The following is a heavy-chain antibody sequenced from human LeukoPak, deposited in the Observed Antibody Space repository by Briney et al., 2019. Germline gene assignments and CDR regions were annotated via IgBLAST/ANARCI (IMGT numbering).Heavy chain of an antibody. J-gene: IGHJ5*02. CDR2: IYSGGST. D-gene: IGHD3-10*01. V-gene: IGHV3-66*01. Sequence: PGGSLRLSCAASGFTVSSNYMNWVRQAPGKGLEWVSVIYSGGSTYYADSVKSRFTISRDNSKNTLYLQMNSRRAADTAVYYCARGAYGSGSYGDNWFDPWGQGTLVTVSS. CDR3: ARGAYGSGSYGDNWFDP. CDR1: GFTVSSNY.